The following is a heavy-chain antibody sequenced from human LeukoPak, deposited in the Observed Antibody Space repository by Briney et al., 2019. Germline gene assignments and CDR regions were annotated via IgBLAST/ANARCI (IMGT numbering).Heavy chain of an antibody. Sequence: PGGCLRLSCAASGFTLTSYTMHWVRQAPGKGLEYVSAISSNGGSTYYANSVKGRFTISRDNSKHTLYLQMGSLRAQDMAVYCCARSPRWDRPFFDYWSQETLVSVSS. CDR2: ISSNGGST. V-gene: IGHV3-64*01. CDR1: GFTLTSYT. J-gene: IGHJ4*02. CDR3: ARSPRWDRPFFDY. D-gene: IGHD1-26*01.